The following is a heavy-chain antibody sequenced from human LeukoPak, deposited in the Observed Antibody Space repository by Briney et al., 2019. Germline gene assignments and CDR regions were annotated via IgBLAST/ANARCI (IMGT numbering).Heavy chain of an antibody. V-gene: IGHV4-39*02. D-gene: IGHD3-10*01. Sequence: PSETLSLTCAVSGGSISSSSYYWAWIRQSPGKELEWIVNVYYGGSSYYNPSLRRRVTISVDTYKNHFSLNVYSVTAADTAVYYCARRGGLRGDNWGQGTLVPVSS. J-gene: IGHJ4*02. CDR2: VYYGGSS. CDR1: GGSISSSSYY. CDR3: ARRGGLRGDN.